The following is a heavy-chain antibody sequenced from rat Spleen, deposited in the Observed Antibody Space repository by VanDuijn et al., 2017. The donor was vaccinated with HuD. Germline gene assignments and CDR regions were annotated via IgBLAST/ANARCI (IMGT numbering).Heavy chain of an antibody. Sequence: EVQLVESGGGLVQPGRSLKLSCAASGFTFSNYYMAWVRQAPTKGLEWVASITNSGGSTYYRDSVKGRFTTSRDNAKSTLYLQRDSLGTEATATYYCTRDDYYDGSAGLMDAWGQGASVTVSS. J-gene: IGHJ4*01. CDR3: TRDDYYDGSAGLMDA. CDR1: GFTFSNYY. V-gene: IGHV5S23*01. D-gene: IGHD1-12*02. CDR2: ITNSGGST.